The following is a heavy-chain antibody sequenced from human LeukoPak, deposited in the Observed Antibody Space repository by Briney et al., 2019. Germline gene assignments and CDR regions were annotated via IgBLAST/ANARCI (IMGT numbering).Heavy chain of an antibody. Sequence: AETLSLTCAVYGESFSAYFWNWIRQAPGKPLEYIGEINHRGSSHYNPSLTTRVPLSVDTSKNQFSLKLTSVTAADTAVYFCARGSSFDGYCSAGACDAGYYDSWGQGTPVTVSS. D-gene: IGHD2-15*01. J-gene: IGHJ4*02. CDR1: GESFSAYF. V-gene: IGHV4-34*01. CDR3: ARGSSFDGYCSAGACDAGYYDS. CDR2: INHRGSS.